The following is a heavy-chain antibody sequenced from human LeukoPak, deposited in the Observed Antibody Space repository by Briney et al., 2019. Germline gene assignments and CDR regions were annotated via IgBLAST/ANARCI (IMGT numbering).Heavy chain of an antibody. Sequence: SETLSLTCTVSGGSISSSSYYWGWIRQPPGKGQEWIGSIYYSGSTYYNPSLKSRVTISVDTSKNQFSLKLSSVTAADTAVYYCARHNWGSVFGYWGQGTLVTVSS. D-gene: IGHD7-27*01. V-gene: IGHV4-39*01. CDR2: IYYSGST. CDR3: ARHNWGSVFGY. J-gene: IGHJ4*02. CDR1: GGSISSSSYY.